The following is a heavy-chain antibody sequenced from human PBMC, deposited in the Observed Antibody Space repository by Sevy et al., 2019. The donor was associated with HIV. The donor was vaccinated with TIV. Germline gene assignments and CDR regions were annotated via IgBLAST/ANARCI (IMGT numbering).Heavy chain of an antibody. J-gene: IGHJ4*02. Sequence: GGSLRLSCAASGFTFSGSTMHWVRQASGKGLEWVGRIRSKANTYATANAASVKGRFGISTDDAKNTAYLQMNSLKTEETAEYYCSRRVVAVAGDYMDYWGQGTLVTVSS. CDR1: GFTFSGST. CDR2: IRSKANTYAT. V-gene: IGHV3-73*01. D-gene: IGHD6-19*01. CDR3: SRRVVAVAGDYMDY.